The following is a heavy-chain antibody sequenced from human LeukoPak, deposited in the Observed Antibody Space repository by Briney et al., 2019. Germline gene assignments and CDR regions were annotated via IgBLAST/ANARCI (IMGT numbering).Heavy chain of an antibody. D-gene: IGHD3-10*01. CDR2: INPNSGGT. J-gene: IGHJ5*02. CDR3: ARDFRLWFGELRDSFDP. V-gene: IGHV1-2*02. Sequence: GASVKVSCKASGYTFTGYYMHWVRQAPGQGLEWMGWINPNSGGTNYAQKFQGRVTMTRDTSISTAYMELSRLRSDDTAVYYCARDFRLWFGELRDSFDPWGQGTLVTVSS. CDR1: GYTFTGYY.